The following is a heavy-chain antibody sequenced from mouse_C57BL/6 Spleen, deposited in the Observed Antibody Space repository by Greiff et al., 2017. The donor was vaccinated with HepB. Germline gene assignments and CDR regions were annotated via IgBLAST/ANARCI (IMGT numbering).Heavy chain of an antibody. Sequence: VQLQQSGAELVRPGASVKLSCTASGFNIKDDYMHWVKQRPEQGLEWIGWIDPENGDTEYASKFQGKATITADTSSNTAYLQLSSLTSEDTAVYYCTRSYYDYDRYFDVWGTGTTVTVSS. D-gene: IGHD2-4*01. CDR1: GFNIKDDY. CDR2: IDPENGDT. J-gene: IGHJ1*03. V-gene: IGHV14-4*01. CDR3: TRSYYDYDRYFDV.